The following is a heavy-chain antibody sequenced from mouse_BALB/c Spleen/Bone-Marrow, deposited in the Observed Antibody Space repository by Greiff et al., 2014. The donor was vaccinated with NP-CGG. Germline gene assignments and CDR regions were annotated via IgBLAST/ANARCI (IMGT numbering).Heavy chain of an antibody. Sequence: VQLQQSGPELVKPGASVKISCKTSGYTFTEYTMHWVKQSHGKSLEWIGGINSNNGGNSYNQKFKGKVTLTVDKSSGTAYMELRSLTFEDSAVYYCARSKGIRGAMDYWGQGTSVTVSS. CDR2: INSNNGGN. CDR1: GYTFTEYT. CDR3: ARSKGIRGAMDY. J-gene: IGHJ4*01. V-gene: IGHV1-18*01.